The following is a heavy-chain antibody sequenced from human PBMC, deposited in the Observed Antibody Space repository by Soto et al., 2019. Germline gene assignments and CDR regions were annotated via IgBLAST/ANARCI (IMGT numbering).Heavy chain of an antibody. CDR2: ISAYNGNT. Sequence: ASVKVSCKASGYTFTSYGISWVRQAPGQGLEWMGWISAYNGNTNYAQKLQGRVTMTTDTSTSTAYMELRSLRSDDTAVYYCASEGDYDGFYGAFDIWGQGTMVTVSS. D-gene: IGHD3-16*01. V-gene: IGHV1-18*01. J-gene: IGHJ3*02. CDR3: ASEGDYDGFYGAFDI. CDR1: GYTFTSYG.